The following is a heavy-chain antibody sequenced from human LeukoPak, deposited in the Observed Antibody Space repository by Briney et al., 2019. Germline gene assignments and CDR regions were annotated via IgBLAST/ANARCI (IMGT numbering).Heavy chain of an antibody. V-gene: IGHV3-33*01. Sequence: GGSLRLSCAASGFTFSSYGMHWVRQAPGKGLEWVAVIWYDGSNKYYADSVKGRFTISRDNSKNTLYLQMNSLRAEDTAVYYCARELKEDSSSSYFDYWGQGTLVTVSS. CDR1: GFTFSSYG. CDR2: IWYDGSNK. J-gene: IGHJ4*02. CDR3: ARELKEDSSSSYFDY. D-gene: IGHD6-6*01.